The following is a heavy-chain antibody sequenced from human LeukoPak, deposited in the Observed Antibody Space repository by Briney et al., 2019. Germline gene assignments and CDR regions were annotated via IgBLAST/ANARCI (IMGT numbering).Heavy chain of an antibody. J-gene: IGHJ4*02. CDR1: GFTFSTYW. V-gene: IGHV3-7*01. Sequence: GGSLRLSCAASGFTFSTYWMSWVRQAPGKGLEWVADIKEDGSQKHYVDSVKGRFTISRDNAKSSLYLQMNNLRAEDTAVYYCARDNLDYYDSSGYYSAFDYWGQGTLVTVSS. CDR3: ARDNLDYYDSSGYYSAFDY. D-gene: IGHD3-22*01. CDR2: IKEDGSQK.